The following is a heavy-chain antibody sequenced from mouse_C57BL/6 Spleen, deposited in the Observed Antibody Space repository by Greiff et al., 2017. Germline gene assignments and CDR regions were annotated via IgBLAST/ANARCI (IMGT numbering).Heavy chain of an antibody. Sequence: QVHVKQPGAELVRPGTSVKLSCKASGYTFTSYWMHWVKQRPGQGLEWIGVIDPSDSYTNYNQKFKGKATLTVDTSSSTAYMQLSSLTSEDSAVYYCARILLLRDFDYWGQGTTLTVSS. CDR1: GYTFTSYW. J-gene: IGHJ2*01. V-gene: IGHV1-59*01. CDR3: ARILLLRDFDY. D-gene: IGHD1-1*01. CDR2: IDPSDSYT.